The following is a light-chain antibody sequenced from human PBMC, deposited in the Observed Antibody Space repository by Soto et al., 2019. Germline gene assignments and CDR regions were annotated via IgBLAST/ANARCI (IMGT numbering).Light chain of an antibody. Sequence: EIVMTQSPATLSVSPGESATLSCRASQSVSSHLAWYRQEPGQAPRLLVYAGSTGATGVPARFRGSGSGTEFTLTISSLQSEDFAVYFWQQYHDWPWTFGQGSRVEIK. CDR3: QQYHDWPWT. CDR2: AGS. V-gene: IGKV3-15*01. CDR1: QSVSSH. J-gene: IGKJ1*01.